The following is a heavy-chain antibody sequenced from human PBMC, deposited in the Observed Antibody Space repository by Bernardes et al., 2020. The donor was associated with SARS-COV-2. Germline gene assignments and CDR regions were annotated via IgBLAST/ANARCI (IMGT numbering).Heavy chain of an antibody. D-gene: IGHD3-9*01. Sequence: GGSLRLSCAASGFTFSDYYMNWIRQAPGKGLEWVSYISGTGNTIFYADSVKGRFTISRDNTRTSVFLQMESLRAEDTAVYYCARDVGGTDWRFGFDVWGPGTMVHVSS. V-gene: IGHV3-11*04. J-gene: IGHJ3*01. CDR2: ISGTGNTI. CDR1: GFTFSDYY. CDR3: ARDVGGTDWRFGFDV.